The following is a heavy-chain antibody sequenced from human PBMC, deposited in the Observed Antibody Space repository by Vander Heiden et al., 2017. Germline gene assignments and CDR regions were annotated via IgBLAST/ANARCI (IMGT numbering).Heavy chain of an antibody. CDR2: SYYNTGKT. CDR1: AGPLSVSSLY. CDR3: ATTDDGSGSSMLSWCDP. Sequence: QFQLQESGPGLVKPSATLSPTCTVSAGPLSVSSLYWGWISQPPGKGLEWIGSSYYNTGKTYYNQCLKSRVSICRDTAKNQFSLKLNAVTAADTAVYFWATTDDGSGSSMLSWCDPWGRGSRVTVS. J-gene: IGHJ5*02. D-gene: IGHD3-10*01. V-gene: IGHV4-39*01.